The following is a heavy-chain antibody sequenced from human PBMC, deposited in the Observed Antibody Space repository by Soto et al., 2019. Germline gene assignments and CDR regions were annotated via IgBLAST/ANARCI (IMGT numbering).Heavy chain of an antibody. CDR2: IKSKAHGGTT. V-gene: IGHV3-15*07. CDR3: ASYRDSSGLRRYDY. CDR1: DFILSDAG. Sequence: EVQLEESGGGLIKPGESLTPSGAASDFILSDAGRNGVRQAPGKGLEWVGRIKSKAHGGTTDYAAPLKGRFTILRDDSKNTLYLQMNSLQTEDTAMYYCASYRDSSGLRRYDYWGQGALVTVSS. J-gene: IGHJ4*02. D-gene: IGHD3-22*01.